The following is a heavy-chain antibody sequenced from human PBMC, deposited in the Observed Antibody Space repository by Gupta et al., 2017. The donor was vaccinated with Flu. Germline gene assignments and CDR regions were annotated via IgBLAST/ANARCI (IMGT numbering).Heavy chain of an antibody. CDR3: ASAYDYGYVEH. Sequence: VQLVGSGGGLVKPGGSLRLSCAASGLTFSNAWMSWIRQAPGKGLEWVSYISNTNTIYYAQSVKGRFTTSRDNAKNSLYLQMNSLRAEDTAMYYCASAYDYGYVEHWGQGALVTVSS. CDR1: GLTFSNAW. V-gene: IGHV3-11*01. D-gene: IGHD5-12*01. J-gene: IGHJ4*02. CDR2: ISNTNTI.